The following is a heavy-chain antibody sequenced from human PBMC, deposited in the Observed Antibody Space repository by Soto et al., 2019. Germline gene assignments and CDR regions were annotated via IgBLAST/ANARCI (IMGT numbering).Heavy chain of an antibody. D-gene: IGHD2-15*01. CDR1: GYIFTAYS. J-gene: IGHJ1*01. V-gene: IGHV1-46*01. CDR3: AREENCSDGICYSEYFQR. CDR2: VNPSGGST. Sequence: ASVKVSCKASGYIFTAYSMHWVRQAPGQGLEWMGVVNPSGGSTNYAQKFQGRITMTRDTSTSTVYMDLSSLTSEDTTVYYCAREENCSDGICYSEYFQRWGQGTLVTVSS.